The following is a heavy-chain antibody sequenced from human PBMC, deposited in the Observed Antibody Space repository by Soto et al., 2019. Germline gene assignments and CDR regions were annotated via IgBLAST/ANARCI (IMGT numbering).Heavy chain of an antibody. CDR3: ARDQGGIEALNFDY. J-gene: IGHJ4*02. V-gene: IGHV3-30-3*01. CDR2: ISYDGSNK. Sequence: PGGALRLSCAASGFTFSSYAMHWVRQAPGKGLEWVAVISYDGSNKYYADSVKGRFTISRDNSKNTLYLQMNSLRAEDTAVYYCARDQGGIEALNFDYWGQGTLVTVSS. D-gene: IGHD6-6*01. CDR1: GFTFSSYA.